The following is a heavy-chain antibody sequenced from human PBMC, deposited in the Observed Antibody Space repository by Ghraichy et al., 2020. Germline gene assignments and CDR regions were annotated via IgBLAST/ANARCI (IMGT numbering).Heavy chain of an antibody. CDR2: IIPILGTA. J-gene: IGHJ3*02. CDR1: GGTFSSYA. CDR3: ARDVDSSSYFDI. D-gene: IGHD6-6*01. V-gene: IGHV1-69*06. Sequence: SVKVSCKASGGTFSSYAISWVRQAPGQGLEWMGGIIPILGTANYAQKFQGRVTITADKSTSTAYMELSSLRSEDTAVYYCARDVDSSSYFDIWGQGTMVTVSS.